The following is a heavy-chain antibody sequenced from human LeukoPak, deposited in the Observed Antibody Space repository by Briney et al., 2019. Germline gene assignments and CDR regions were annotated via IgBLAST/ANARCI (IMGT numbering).Heavy chain of an antibody. CDR1: GGSISSYY. J-gene: IGHJ5*01. Sequence: PSETLSLTCTVSGGSISSYYWSWIRQPPGKGLEWIGYIYYSGSTNYKPSLKSRVTISVDTSKNQFSLKLSSVTAADTAVYYCARGGYYGSGNDFRFDSWAREPWSPSPQ. D-gene: IGHD3-10*01. CDR2: IYYSGST. V-gene: IGHV4-59*01. CDR3: ARGGYYGSGNDFRFDS.